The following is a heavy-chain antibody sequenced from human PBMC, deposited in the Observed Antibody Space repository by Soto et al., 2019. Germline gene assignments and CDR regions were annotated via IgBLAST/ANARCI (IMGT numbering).Heavy chain of an antibody. D-gene: IGHD3-22*01. CDR2: ISSSGSTI. Sequence: PAGSLRLSCAGSGFTFSDYYMSWIRQAPGKGLEWVSYISSSGSTIYYADSVKGRFTISRDNAKNSLYLQMNSLRAEDTAVYYCAREATDKYYYDSSGSYGMDVWGQGTTVTVSS. V-gene: IGHV3-11*01. CDR3: AREATDKYYYDSSGSYGMDV. CDR1: GFTFSDYY. J-gene: IGHJ6*02.